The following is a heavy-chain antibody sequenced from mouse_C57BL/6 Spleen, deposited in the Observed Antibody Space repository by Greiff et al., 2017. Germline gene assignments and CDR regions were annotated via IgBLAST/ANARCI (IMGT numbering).Heavy chain of an antibody. D-gene: IGHD2-5*01. CDR1: GYAFSSSW. V-gene: IGHV1-82*01. CDR3: ARALYINFYYAMDY. CDR2: IYPGDGDT. J-gene: IGHJ4*01. Sequence: VKLMESGPELVKPGASVKISCKASGYAFSSSWMNWVKQRPGKGLEWIGRIYPGDGDTNYNGKFKGKATLTADKSSSTAYMQLSSLTSEDSAVYCCARALYINFYYAMDYWGQGTAVTGSS.